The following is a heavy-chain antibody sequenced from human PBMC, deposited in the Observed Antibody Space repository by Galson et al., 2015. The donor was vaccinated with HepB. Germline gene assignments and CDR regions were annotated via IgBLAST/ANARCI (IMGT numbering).Heavy chain of an antibody. Sequence: SLRLSCAASGFTFDDYAMHWVRQAPGKGLEWVSGLSWNGYIIGYADSVKGRFTISRDNAKNQFTLKLSSVTAADTAVYYCVREGFLSGFDLWGQGTVVSVSS. CDR1: GFTFDDYA. V-gene: IGHV3-9*01. CDR2: LSWNGYII. CDR3: VREGFLSGFDL. D-gene: IGHD3-3*01. J-gene: IGHJ4*02.